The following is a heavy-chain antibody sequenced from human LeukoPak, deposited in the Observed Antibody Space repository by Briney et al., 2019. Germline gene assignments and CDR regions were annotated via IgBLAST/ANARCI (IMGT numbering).Heavy chain of an antibody. CDR3: ARDSEAAAAGLSGFDY. J-gene: IGHJ4*02. D-gene: IGHD6-13*01. Sequence: SETLSLTFTVSGYSISSGYYWGWIRQPPGKGLEWIGSIYHSGSTYYNPSLKSRVTISVDTSKNQFSLKLSSVTAADTAVYYCARDSEAAAAGLSGFDYWGQGTLVTVSS. V-gene: IGHV4-38-2*02. CDR2: IYHSGST. CDR1: GYSISSGYY.